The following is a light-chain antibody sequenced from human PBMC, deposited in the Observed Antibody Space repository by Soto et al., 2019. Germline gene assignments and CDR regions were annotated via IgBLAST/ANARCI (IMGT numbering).Light chain of an antibody. CDR3: QQYNNWAA. V-gene: IGKV3-15*01. Sequence: EIVMTQSPATLSVSPGERATLSCRASQSVSSNLAWYQQKPGQAPRLLIYGASTRATGIPARFSGSGSGTEFTLTISSLQSEDFAVDYCQQYNNWAAFGQGTKVDIK. J-gene: IGKJ1*01. CDR2: GAS. CDR1: QSVSSN.